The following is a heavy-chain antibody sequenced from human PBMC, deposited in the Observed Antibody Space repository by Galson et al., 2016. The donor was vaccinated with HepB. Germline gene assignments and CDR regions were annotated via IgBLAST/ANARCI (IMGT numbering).Heavy chain of an antibody. V-gene: IGHV3-30-3*01. CDR1: GFSFSNYS. J-gene: IGHJ1*01. D-gene: IGHD6-13*01. CDR2: ISFDGNKK. Sequence: SLRLSCAASGFSFSNYSMYWVRQAPGKGLEWVAVISFDGNKKYYADSVKGRFTISRDNANNTKYLRTDSLRVDDTAVYYCVRGKNAGDSTRLNNWGQGTLVTVSS. CDR3: VRGKNAGDSTRLNN.